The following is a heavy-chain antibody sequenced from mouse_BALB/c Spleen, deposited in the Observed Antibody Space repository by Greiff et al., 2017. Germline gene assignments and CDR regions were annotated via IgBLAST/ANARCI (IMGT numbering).Heavy chain of an antibody. J-gene: IGHJ3*01. CDR2: IDPSDSYT. Sequence: QVQLQQPGAELVKPGASVKLSCKASGYTFTSYWMHWVKQRPGQGLEWIGEIDPSDSYTNYNQKFKGKATLTVDKSSSTAYMELRSLTSEDSAVYYCARSGLRYDWFAYWGQGTLVTVSA. D-gene: IGHD2-14*01. CDR3: ARSGLRYDWFAY. V-gene: IGHV1-69*02. CDR1: GYTFTSYW.